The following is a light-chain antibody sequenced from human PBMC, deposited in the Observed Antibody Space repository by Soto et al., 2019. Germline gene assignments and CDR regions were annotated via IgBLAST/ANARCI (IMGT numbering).Light chain of an antibody. CDR3: QKYNSYSWT. CDR2: DVS. V-gene: IGKV1-5*01. Sequence: DIQITHSPSTRSASVVDRVIITFLASQSISRRLAWYQQKPGKAPRLLIYDVSTLESGVPSRFSGSGSGTEFTLTISGLQPDDFATYYCQKYNSYSWTFGQGTKVDIK. CDR1: QSISRR. J-gene: IGKJ1*01.